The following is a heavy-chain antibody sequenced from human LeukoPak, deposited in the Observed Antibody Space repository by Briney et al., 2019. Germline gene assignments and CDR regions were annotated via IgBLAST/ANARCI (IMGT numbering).Heavy chain of an antibody. D-gene: IGHD3-10*01. CDR2: IYSGGTT. CDR3: ARVSSYGSGSYYHYYFDY. J-gene: IGHJ4*02. Sequence: PGGSLRLSCAASGFTVSSNYMSWVPQAPGKGLEWVSVIYSGGTTSYADSVKGRFTISRDNSKNTLFLQLNSLRAEDTAVYYCARVSSYGSGSYYHYYFDYWGQGTLVTVSS. CDR1: GFTVSSNY. V-gene: IGHV3-53*01.